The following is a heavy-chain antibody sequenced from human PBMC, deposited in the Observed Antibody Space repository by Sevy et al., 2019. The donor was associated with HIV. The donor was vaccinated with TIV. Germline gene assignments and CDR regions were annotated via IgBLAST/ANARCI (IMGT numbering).Heavy chain of an antibody. CDR1: GFTFSTYG. V-gene: IGHV3-33*01. CDR3: ARENIAVAGIGYYFDH. D-gene: IGHD6-19*01. J-gene: IGHJ4*02. Sequence: GGSLRLSCVASGFTFSTYGMHWVRQAPGKGLEWVAVIWYDGSNKDDVDSVKGRFTISRDNSEDTLYLQMNSLRAEDTAVYYCARENIAVAGIGYYFDHWGQGTLVTVS. CDR2: IWYDGSNK.